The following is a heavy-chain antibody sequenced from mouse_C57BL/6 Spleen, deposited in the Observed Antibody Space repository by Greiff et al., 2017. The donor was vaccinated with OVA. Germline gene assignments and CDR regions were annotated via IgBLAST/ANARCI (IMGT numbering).Heavy chain of an antibody. V-gene: IGHV1-15*01. CDR3: TRRHGGAY. Sequence: QVHVKQSGAELVRPGASVTLSCKASGYTFTDYEMHWVKQTPVHGLEWIGAIDPETGGTAYNQKFKGKAILTADKSSSTAYMELRSLTSEDSAVYYCTRRHGGAYWGQGTLVTVSA. J-gene: IGHJ3*01. CDR1: GYTFTDYE. CDR2: IDPETGGT.